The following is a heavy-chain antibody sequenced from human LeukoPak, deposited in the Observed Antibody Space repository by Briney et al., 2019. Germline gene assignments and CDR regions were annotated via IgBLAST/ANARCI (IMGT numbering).Heavy chain of an antibody. CDR3: AREPTLGNAFDI. Sequence: GGSLRLSCAASGFTFSSYSMNWVRQAPGKGLERVSYISSSSTIYYADSVKGRFTISRDNAKNSLYLQMNSLRAEDTAVYYCAREPTLGNAFDIWGQGTMVTVSS. V-gene: IGHV3-48*01. CDR2: ISSSSTI. CDR1: GFTFSSYS. J-gene: IGHJ3*02.